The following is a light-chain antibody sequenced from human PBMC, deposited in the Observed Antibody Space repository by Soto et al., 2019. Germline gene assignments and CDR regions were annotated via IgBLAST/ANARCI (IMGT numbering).Light chain of an antibody. CDR3: QQTYSTPPT. V-gene: IGKV1-39*01. CDR2: AAS. J-gene: IGKJ1*01. Sequence: IQMTQSPPSLSATVGDRATITCRASQSTYSYLHWYQQRPGKAPKLLIYAASTLQSGVPSRFSGSGSGTDFTLTISSLQPDDFATYYCQQTYSTPPTFGRGTKVDI. CDR1: QSTYSY.